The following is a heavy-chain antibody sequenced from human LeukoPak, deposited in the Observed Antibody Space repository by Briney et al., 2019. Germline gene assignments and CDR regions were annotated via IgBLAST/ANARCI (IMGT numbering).Heavy chain of an antibody. Sequence: PGGSLRLSCAASGFSVSDHFMDWVRQAPGKGLEWVGRTSNKAQSYTTYYAASVKGRLTNSRDDSKNSLYLQMNSLKTEDTAVYYCARHYFSDWGQGTLVTVSS. CDR2: TSNKAQSYTT. V-gene: IGHV3-72*01. CDR3: ARHYFSD. D-gene: IGHD2-15*01. J-gene: IGHJ1*01. CDR1: GFSVSDHF.